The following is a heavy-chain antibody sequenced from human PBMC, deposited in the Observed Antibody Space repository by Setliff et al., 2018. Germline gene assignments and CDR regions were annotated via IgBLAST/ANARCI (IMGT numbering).Heavy chain of an antibody. J-gene: IGHJ4*02. D-gene: IGHD3-10*01. CDR1: GFTFSSYT. CDR2: ISGSGGNT. CDR3: AKDDQIRGHNLDY. V-gene: IGHV3-23*01. Sequence: GGSLRLSCAASGFTFSSYTLSWVRQAPGKGLEWVSAISGSGGNTYYADSVKGRFTISRDNSNNTLYLQMNSLRADDTATYYCAKDDQIRGHNLDYWGQGTLVTVSS.